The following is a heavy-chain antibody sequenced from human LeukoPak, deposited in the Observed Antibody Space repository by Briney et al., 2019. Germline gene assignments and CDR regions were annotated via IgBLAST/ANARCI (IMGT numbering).Heavy chain of an antibody. V-gene: IGHV3-74*01. J-gene: IGHJ4*02. Sequence: GGSLRLSYVASGFTFTNYGMMWVRQAPGKGLVWVSYINSDGRRTTYADSVKGRFTISRANANNTLYLQMNSLRAEDTAMYYCARNYNGMSYWGQGTLVIVSS. CDR3: ARNYNGMSY. CDR2: INSDGRRT. CDR1: GFTFTNYG. D-gene: IGHD1-26*01.